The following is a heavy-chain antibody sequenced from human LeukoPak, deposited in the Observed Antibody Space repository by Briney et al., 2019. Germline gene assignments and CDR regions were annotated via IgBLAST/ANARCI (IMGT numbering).Heavy chain of an antibody. J-gene: IGHJ4*02. CDR2: IHYSGST. V-gene: IGHV4-59*01. CDR1: GGSIGSYY. D-gene: IGHD6-19*01. CDR3: ARDGVAGGFDY. Sequence: SETLSLTCTVAGGSIGSYYWNWIRQAPGKGLEWIGYIHYSGSTNHNSSLKSRVTISVDTSKNQYSLKLSSVTAADTAVYYCARDGVAGGFDYWGQGTLVTVSS.